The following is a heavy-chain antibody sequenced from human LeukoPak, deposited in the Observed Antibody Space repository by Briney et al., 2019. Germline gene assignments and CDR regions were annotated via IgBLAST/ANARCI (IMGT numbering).Heavy chain of an antibody. CDR3: AKMAAAGPYYYSYMDV. D-gene: IGHD6-13*01. J-gene: IGHJ6*03. Sequence: GGSLRLSCAASGFTFSSYAMSWVRHAPGKGLEWGSAISGGGGSTYYADSVKGRFTISRDNSKNTLYLQMNSLRAEDTAVYYCAKMAAAGPYYYSYMDVWGKGTTVTVSS. CDR1: GFTFSSYA. CDR2: ISGGGGST. V-gene: IGHV3-23*01.